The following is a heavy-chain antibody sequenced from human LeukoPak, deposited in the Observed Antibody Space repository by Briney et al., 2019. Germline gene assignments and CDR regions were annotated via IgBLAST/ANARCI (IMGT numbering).Heavy chain of an antibody. D-gene: IGHD3-22*01. V-gene: IGHV3-23*01. J-gene: IGHJ4*02. Sequence: GGSLRLSCTVSGFTVSSNSMSWVRQAPGKGLEWVSAISGSGGSTYYADSVKGRFTISRDNSKNTLYLQMNSLRAEDTAVYYCAKNLGVTMIVVVISAGFDYWGQGTLVTVSS. CDR3: AKNLGVTMIVVVISAGFDY. CDR1: GFTVSSNS. CDR2: ISGSGGST.